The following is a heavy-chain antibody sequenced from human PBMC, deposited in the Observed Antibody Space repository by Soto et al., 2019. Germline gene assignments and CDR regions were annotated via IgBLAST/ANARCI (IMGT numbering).Heavy chain of an antibody. CDR1: GYTFTSYG. Sequence: GASVKVSCKASGYTFTSYGISWVRQAPGQGLEWMGWISAYNGNTNYAQKLQGRVTMTTDTSTSTAYMELRSLRSDDTAVYYCARDNVLFLYYYDSSAKGAFDIWGQGTMVTVSS. J-gene: IGHJ3*02. D-gene: IGHD3-22*01. CDR3: ARDNVLFLYYYDSSAKGAFDI. CDR2: ISAYNGNT. V-gene: IGHV1-18*04.